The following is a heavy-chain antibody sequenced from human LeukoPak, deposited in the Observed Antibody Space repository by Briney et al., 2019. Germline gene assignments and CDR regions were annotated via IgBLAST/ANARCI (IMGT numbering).Heavy chain of an antibody. CDR3: ARDRKGYYYGSGSRQFDY. CDR1: GYSISRGYH. V-gene: IGHV3-33*07. CDR2: IRYDGSNK. Sequence: LSLTCTVSGYSISRGYHWGWIRQPPGKGLEWVAFIRYDGSNKYYADSVKGRFTISRDNSKNTLYLQMNSLRAEDTAVYYCARDRKGYYYGSGSRQFDYWGQGTLVTVSS. D-gene: IGHD3-10*01. J-gene: IGHJ4*02.